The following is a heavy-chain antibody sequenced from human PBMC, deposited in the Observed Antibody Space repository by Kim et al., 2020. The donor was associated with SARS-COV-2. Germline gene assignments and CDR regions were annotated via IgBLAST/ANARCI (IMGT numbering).Heavy chain of an antibody. V-gene: IGHV3-48*02. CDR2: IDSSGNAI. D-gene: IGHD1-1*01. CDR3: ARGQLRSFDY. CDR1: GFTFSGAS. J-gene: IGHJ4*02. Sequence: GGSLRLSCTASGFTFSGASMDWVRQAPGKGLEWIAYIDSSGNAIAYADSVRGRFTIPRDNGKSYLFLQMNSLRDEDTAVYFCARGQLRSFDYWGPGTLVTVSS.